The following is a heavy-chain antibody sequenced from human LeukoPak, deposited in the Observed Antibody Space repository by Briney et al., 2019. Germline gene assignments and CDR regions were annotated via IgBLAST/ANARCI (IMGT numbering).Heavy chain of an antibody. J-gene: IGHJ4*02. V-gene: IGHV4-38-2*01. Sequence: PSETLSLTCAVSGYSISSGYYWGWIRKPPGKGLEWIGSIYHSGSTYYNPSLKSRVTISVDTSKNQFSLKLSSVTAADTAVYYCARHSHSGCGIGELLCEFDYWGQGTLVTVSS. CDR1: GYSISSGYY. CDR2: IYHSGST. CDR3: ARHSHSGCGIGELLCEFDY. D-gene: IGHD3-10*01.